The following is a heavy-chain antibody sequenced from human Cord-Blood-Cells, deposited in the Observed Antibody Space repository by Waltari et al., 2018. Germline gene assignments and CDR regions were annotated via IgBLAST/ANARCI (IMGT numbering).Heavy chain of an antibody. CDR1: GYTLTELS. V-gene: IGHV1-24*01. J-gene: IGHJ4*02. Sequence: QVQLVQSGAEVKKPGASVKVSCKVSGYTLTELSMHWVRQAPGKGLEWMGGFDPEDGETIYAQKVQGRVTMTEDTSTATAYMELSSLRSEDTAVYYCATLGGSYYFDYWGQGTLVTVSS. CDR2: FDPEDGET. D-gene: IGHD1-26*01. CDR3: ATLGGSYYFDY.